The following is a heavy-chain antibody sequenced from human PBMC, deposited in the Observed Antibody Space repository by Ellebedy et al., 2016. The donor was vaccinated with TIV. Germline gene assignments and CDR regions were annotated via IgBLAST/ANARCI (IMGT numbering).Heavy chain of an antibody. D-gene: IGHD1-26*01. CDR1: GFTFNTFS. CDR3: ARGGAPSDLLSGLSNY. Sequence: GGSLRLXCAVSGFTFNTFSMHWVRQAPGKGLEWVALISFDGDGGIGGSNKHYARSVWGRFSISKDTSKNTLYLEMNSLGPEDTAIYYCARGGAPSDLLSGLSNYWGRGTLVTVSS. V-gene: IGHV3-30*04. J-gene: IGHJ4*02. CDR2: ISFDGDGGIGGSNK.